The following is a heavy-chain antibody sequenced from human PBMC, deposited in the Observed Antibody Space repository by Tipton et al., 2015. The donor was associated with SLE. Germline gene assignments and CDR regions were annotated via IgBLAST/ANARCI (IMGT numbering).Heavy chain of an antibody. D-gene: IGHD3-10*01. CDR1: GFTFSSYS. J-gene: IGHJ6*02. CDR2: ISSSSSYI. Sequence: SLRLSCAASGFTFSSYSMNWVRQAPGKGLEWVSSISSSSSYIYYADSVKGRFTISRDNAKNSLYLQMNSLRAEDTAVYYCARTGEDMVQGVTDGMDVWGQGTTVTVSS. CDR3: ARTGEDMVQGVTDGMDV. V-gene: IGHV3-21*03.